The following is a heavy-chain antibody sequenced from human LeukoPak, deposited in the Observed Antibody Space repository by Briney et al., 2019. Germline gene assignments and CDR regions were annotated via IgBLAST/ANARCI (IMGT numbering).Heavy chain of an antibody. D-gene: IGHD1-26*01. CDR1: GGSISSYY. V-gene: IGHV4-59*01. Sequence: PSETLSLTCRVSGGSISSYYWSWIRQPPGKGLEWIGYIYYSGSTNYNPSLKSRVTISVDTSKNQFSLKLSSVTAADTAVYYCASSIYSGSYSIDYWGQGTLVTVSS. J-gene: IGHJ4*02. CDR2: IYYSGST. CDR3: ASSIYSGSYSIDY.